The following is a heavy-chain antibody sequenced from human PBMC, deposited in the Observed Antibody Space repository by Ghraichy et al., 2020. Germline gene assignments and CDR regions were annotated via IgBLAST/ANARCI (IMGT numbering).Heavy chain of an antibody. CDR1: GFTFSTYW. J-gene: IGHJ3*02. V-gene: IGHV3-74*01. CDR2: INGDGTST. D-gene: IGHD2-15*01. CDR3: TTAGNTALPRNAFDI. Sequence: GGSLRLSCAASGFTFSTYWMHWVRQTPGKGLVWVSRINGDGTSTNYADSVKGRFTISRDNAKNTLSLQMNGLRDEDMAVYYCTTAGNTALPRNAFDIWGRGTMVTVSS.